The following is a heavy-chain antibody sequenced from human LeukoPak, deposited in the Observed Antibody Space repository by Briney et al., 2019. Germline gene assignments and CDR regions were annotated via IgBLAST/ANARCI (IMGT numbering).Heavy chain of an antibody. D-gene: IGHD1-26*01. CDR1: GFTVSSSY. Sequence: GGSLGLSCAASGFTVSSSYMSWVRQAPGKGLEWVSTISGGGGSTYYADSVKGRFTISRDNSKNTLYLQVNSLRAEDTAVYYCAKGGKWDVTPFDYWGQGTLVTVSS. V-gene: IGHV3-23*01. CDR3: AKGGKWDVTPFDY. J-gene: IGHJ4*02. CDR2: ISGGGGST.